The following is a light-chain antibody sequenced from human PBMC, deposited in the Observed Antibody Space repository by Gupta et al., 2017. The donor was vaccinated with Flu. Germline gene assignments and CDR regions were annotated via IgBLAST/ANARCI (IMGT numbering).Light chain of an antibody. CDR1: QSISSW. J-gene: IGKJ1*01. CDR3: QQYNSYPWT. Sequence: DIQMTQSPSTLSASVGDRVTITFRASQSISSWLAWYQQKPGKAPKLLIYKAFSLESGVPSRFSGSGSGTEFTLTISSLQPDDFATYYCQQYNSYPWTFGQGTKVEIK. CDR2: KAF. V-gene: IGKV1-5*03.